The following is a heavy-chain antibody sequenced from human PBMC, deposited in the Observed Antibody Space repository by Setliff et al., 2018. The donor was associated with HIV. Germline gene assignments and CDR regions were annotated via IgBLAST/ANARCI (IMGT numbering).Heavy chain of an antibody. D-gene: IGHD3-16*01. J-gene: IGHJ4*02. CDR3: VRGPQFTPH. CDR1: GFTFSTYS. V-gene: IGHV3-48*04. CDR2: IRSSSRTI. Sequence: LRLSCVASGFTFSTYSMNWVRQAPGKGLEWVSYIRSSSRTIYYADSVKGRFTISRDNAKNTLYLQMNRLRADDTAVYYCVRGPQFTPHWGQGTLVTVSS.